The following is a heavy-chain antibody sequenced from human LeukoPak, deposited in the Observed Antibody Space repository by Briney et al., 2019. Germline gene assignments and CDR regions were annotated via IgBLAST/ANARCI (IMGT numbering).Heavy chain of an antibody. CDR2: MNPNSGNT. V-gene: IGHV1-8*01. CDR3: ARENNKYYYYYGMDV. Sequence: ASVKVSCKASGYTFTSYDINWVRRATGQGLEWMGWMNPNSGNTGYAQKFQGRVTMTRNTSISTAYMELSSLRSEDTAVYYCARENNKYYYYYGMDVWGQGTTVTVSS. CDR1: GYTFTSYD. D-gene: IGHD1/OR15-1a*01. J-gene: IGHJ6*02.